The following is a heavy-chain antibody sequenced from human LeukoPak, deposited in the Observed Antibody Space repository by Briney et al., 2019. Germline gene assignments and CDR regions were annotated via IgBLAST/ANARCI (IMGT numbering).Heavy chain of an antibody. CDR2: ISTSSSTI. CDR3: AREGIDGYNYFDY. J-gene: IGHJ4*02. V-gene: IGHV3-48*02. CDR1: GFTFSSYS. D-gene: IGHD5-24*01. Sequence: PGGSLRLSCAASGFTFSSYSMNWVRQAPGKGVEWISYISTSSSTIYYADSMKGRFTISRDNAKNSLYLQMNSLRDEDTAVYYCAREGIDGYNYFDYWGQGTLVTVSS.